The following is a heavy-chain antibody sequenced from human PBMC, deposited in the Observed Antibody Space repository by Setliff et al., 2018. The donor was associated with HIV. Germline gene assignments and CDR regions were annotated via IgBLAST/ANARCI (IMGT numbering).Heavy chain of an antibody. D-gene: IGHD3-22*01. CDR1: GGPFTSSS. CDR2: IIPILGVP. J-gene: IGHJ4*02. CDR3: ARGGDYDSSGYYVT. V-gene: IGHV1-69*02. Sequence: SVKVSCKASGGPFTSSSIGWVRQAPGQGLEWMGRIIPILGVPRYAQKFQGRVTITADKSTSTSYMHLSSLRAEDTAVYFWARGGDYDSSGYYVTWGQGSLVTVSS.